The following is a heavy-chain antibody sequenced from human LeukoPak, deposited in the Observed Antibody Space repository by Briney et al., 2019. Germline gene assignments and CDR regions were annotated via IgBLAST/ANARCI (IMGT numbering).Heavy chain of an antibody. CDR2: MNPNSGNT. V-gene: IGHV1-8*01. CDR1: GYTFTSYD. J-gene: IGHJ6*02. D-gene: IGHD3-3*01. Sequence: GASVKVSCKASGYTFTSYDINWVRQATGQGLEWMGWMNPNSGNTGYAQKFQGRVAMTRNTSISTAYMELSSLRSEDTAVYYCARYLVYPSGIVCMDVWGQGTTVTVSS. CDR3: ARYLVYPSGIVCMDV.